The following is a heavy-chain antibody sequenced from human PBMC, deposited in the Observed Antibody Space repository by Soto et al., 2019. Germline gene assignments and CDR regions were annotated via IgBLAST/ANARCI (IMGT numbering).Heavy chain of an antibody. CDR1: GFTFSSYA. V-gene: IGHV3-30-3*01. J-gene: IGHJ6*02. CDR3: AREDGPYYDFWSGYSNGMDV. D-gene: IGHD3-3*01. Sequence: GGSLRLSCAASGFTFSSYAMHWVRQAPGKGLEWVAVISYDGSNKYYADSVKGRFTISRDNSKNTLYLQMNSLRAEDTAVYYCAREDGPYYDFWSGYSNGMDVWGQGTTVTVSS. CDR2: ISYDGSNK.